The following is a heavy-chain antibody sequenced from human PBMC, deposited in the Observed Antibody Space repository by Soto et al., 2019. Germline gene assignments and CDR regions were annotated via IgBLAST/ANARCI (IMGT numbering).Heavy chain of an antibody. V-gene: IGHV4-59*01. CDR2: SYYSGST. CDR3: ARGAGAAEFDY. CDR1: GGSSSSYY. D-gene: IGHD6-19*01. J-gene: IGHJ4*02. Sequence: QVQLQESGPGLVKPSENLSLTCTVSGGSSSSYYWSWIRQPPGKGLEWIEYSYYSGSTNYNPSLKSRVTISVDTSKNQFSLKLSSVTAADTAVYYCARGAGAAEFDYWGQGTLVTVSS.